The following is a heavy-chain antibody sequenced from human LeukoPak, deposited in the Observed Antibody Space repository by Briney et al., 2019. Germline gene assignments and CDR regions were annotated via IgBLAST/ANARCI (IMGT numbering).Heavy chain of an antibody. CDR1: GFTFSSYE. D-gene: IGHD6-13*01. J-gene: IGHJ3*02. Sequence: GGSLRPSCAASGFTFSSYEMNWIRQAPGKGLEWVSYISSSGSTIYYADSVKGRFTISRDNAKNSLYLQMNSLRAEDTAVYYCARDGFSSWSSLGAFDIWGQGTMVTVSS. V-gene: IGHV3-48*03. CDR3: ARDGFSSWSSLGAFDI. CDR2: ISSSGSTI.